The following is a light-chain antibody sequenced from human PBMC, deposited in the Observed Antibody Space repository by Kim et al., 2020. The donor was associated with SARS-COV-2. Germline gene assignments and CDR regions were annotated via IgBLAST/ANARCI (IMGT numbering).Light chain of an antibody. Sequence: TLSCTEXSSXXXTVXDVXWXQHXPXIAPKLLIFGNTNRPSGVPDRFSGSTSGTSASLAITGLQAEXXADYYCQSFDSSLSTYVFGSGTKVTVL. CDR2: GNT. V-gene: IGLV1-40*01. CDR1: SSXXXTVXD. CDR3: QSFDSSLSTYV. J-gene: IGLJ1*01.